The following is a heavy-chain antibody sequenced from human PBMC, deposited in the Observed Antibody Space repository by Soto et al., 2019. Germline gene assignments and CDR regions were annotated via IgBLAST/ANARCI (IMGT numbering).Heavy chain of an antibody. CDR3: AVCSNSCDFPYYYYGMDV. Sequence: QVQLVQSGAEVKKPGASVKVSCKASGYTFTSSGMNWVRQAPGQGLEWMGWISVYNGNRNYAQKLQDRVTMTTDTSTSTAYMELRSLRSDDTAVYYCAVCSNSCDFPYYYYGMDVWGQGTTVTVSS. D-gene: IGHD2-2*01. CDR2: ISVYNGNR. V-gene: IGHV1-18*04. CDR1: GYTFTSSG. J-gene: IGHJ6*02.